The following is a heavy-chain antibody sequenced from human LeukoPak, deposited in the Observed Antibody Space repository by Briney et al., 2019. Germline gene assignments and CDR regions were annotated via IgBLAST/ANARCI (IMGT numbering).Heavy chain of an antibody. CDR1: GYTFTSYG. V-gene: IGHV1-18*01. CDR2: ISAYNGNT. Sequence: GESLKVSCKASGYTFTSYGISWVRQAPGQGLEWMGWISAYNGNTNYAQKLQGRVTMTTDTSTSTAYMELRSLRSDDTAVYYCARGTGSIYYYDSSGYSAPFDYWGQGTLVTVSS. CDR3: ARGTGSIYYYDSSGYSAPFDY. J-gene: IGHJ4*02. D-gene: IGHD3-22*01.